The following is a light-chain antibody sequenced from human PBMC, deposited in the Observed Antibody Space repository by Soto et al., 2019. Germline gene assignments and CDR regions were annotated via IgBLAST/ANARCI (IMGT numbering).Light chain of an antibody. CDR2: DVT. Sequence: QSALTQPASVSGSPGQSITISCTGTSSDVGGYNSVSWYRQDPGKAPKLMIYDVTNRPSGVSNRFSGSKSGNTASLTISGLQAEDEAAYYCSSLTSSITYVFGNGTKVTVL. CDR3: SSLTSSITYV. CDR1: SSDVGGYNS. V-gene: IGLV2-14*01. J-gene: IGLJ1*01.